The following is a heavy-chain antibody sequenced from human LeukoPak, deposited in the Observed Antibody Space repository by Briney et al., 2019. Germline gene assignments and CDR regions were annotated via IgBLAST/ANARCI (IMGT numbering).Heavy chain of an antibody. J-gene: IGHJ2*01. CDR1: GGSISSYY. CDR3: ARLAQKLERIAVAGTSEWRANWYFDL. V-gene: IGHV4-59*12. D-gene: IGHD6-19*01. CDR2: IYYTGST. Sequence: SETLPLTCTVSGGSISSYYWSWIRQPPGKGLEWIGYIYYTGSTNYNPSLKSRVTMSVDTSKNQFSLRLTSVTAADTAVYYCARLAQKLERIAVAGTSEWRANWYFDLWGRGTLVTVSS.